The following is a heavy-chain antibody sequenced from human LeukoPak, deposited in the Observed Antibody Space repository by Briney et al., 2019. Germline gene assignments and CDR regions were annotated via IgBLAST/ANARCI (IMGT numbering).Heavy chain of an antibody. CDR3: AQTRRSGTEYADFYR. CDR1: GFAFHDFA. J-gene: IGHJ4*02. CDR2: IHKDATT. D-gene: IGHD1-26*01. Sequence: GGSLRLSCAASGFAFHDFAMHWVRQAPGKVPEWVSLIHKDATTRYAESVKGRFAISRDNSKKSLYLQIDSLTTDDSAMYYCAQTRRSGTEYADFYRWGQGTLVTVSS. V-gene: IGHV3-43*02.